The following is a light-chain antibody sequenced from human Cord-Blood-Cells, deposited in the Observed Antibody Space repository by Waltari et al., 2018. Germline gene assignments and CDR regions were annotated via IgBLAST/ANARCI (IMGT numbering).Light chain of an antibody. CDR3: QQRSNWLT. V-gene: IGKV3-11*01. Sequence: EIVLTQFPATLSLSPGERATLSCRASQSLSSYLAWYQQKPGQAPRLLIYDASNRATGIPARFSGSGCGTDFTLTISSLEPEDFAVYYCQQRSNWLTFGGGTKVEIK. CDR1: QSLSSY. CDR2: DAS. J-gene: IGKJ4*01.